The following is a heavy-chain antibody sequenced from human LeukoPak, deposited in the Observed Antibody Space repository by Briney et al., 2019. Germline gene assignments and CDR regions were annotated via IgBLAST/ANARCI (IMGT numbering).Heavy chain of an antibody. CDR3: ARDGAAADGYFDY. Sequence: SATLSLTCTASGGSISSYYWSWIRQPPGKGLEWVGYISYSATANYTPSLKSRVTISVATSKSQFSLKLSSVTAADTAVYYSARDGAAADGYFDYWGQGTLVTVSS. D-gene: IGHD6-13*01. V-gene: IGHV4-59*01. J-gene: IGHJ4*02. CDR1: GGSISSYY. CDR2: ISYSATA.